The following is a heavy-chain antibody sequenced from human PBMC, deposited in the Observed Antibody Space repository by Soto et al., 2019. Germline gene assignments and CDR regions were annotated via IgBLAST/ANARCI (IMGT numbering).Heavy chain of an antibody. CDR2: ISSSSSYI. D-gene: IGHD5-18*01. Sequence: LRLSCAASGFTFSSYSMNWVRQAPGKGLEWVSSISSSSSYIYYADSVKGRFTISRDNAKNSLYLQMNSLRAEDTAASYCASHQRIQLWHLRWGQGTPVTVSS. CDR3: ASHQRIQLWHLR. J-gene: IGHJ4*02. V-gene: IGHV3-21*01. CDR1: GFTFSSYS.